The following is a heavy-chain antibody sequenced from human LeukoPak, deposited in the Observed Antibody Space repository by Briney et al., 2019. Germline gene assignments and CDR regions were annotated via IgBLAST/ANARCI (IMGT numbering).Heavy chain of an antibody. Sequence: SETLSLTCAVSGYSISSGYYWGWIRQPPGKGLEWIGSIYHSGSTYYNPSLKSRVTISVDTSKNQFSLKLSSVTAADTAVYYCARHRDYDFWSDYPDAFDIWGQGTMVTVSS. CDR2: IYHSGST. D-gene: IGHD3-3*01. CDR3: ARHRDYDFWSDYPDAFDI. CDR1: GYSISSGYY. V-gene: IGHV4-38-2*01. J-gene: IGHJ3*02.